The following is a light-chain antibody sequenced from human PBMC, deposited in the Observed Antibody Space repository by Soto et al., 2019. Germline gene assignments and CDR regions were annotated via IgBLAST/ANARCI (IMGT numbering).Light chain of an antibody. V-gene: IGLV2-14*01. CDR2: DVS. CDR1: SSDVGGYNY. CDR3: SSYTSSSTYV. J-gene: IGLJ1*01. Sequence: QSALTQPASVSGSPGQSITISCTGTSSDVGGYNYVSWYQQHPGEAPKLMIYDVSYRPSGVSNRFSGSKSGNTASLTISGLQAEDEADYYCSSYTSSSTYVFGAGNKLTVL.